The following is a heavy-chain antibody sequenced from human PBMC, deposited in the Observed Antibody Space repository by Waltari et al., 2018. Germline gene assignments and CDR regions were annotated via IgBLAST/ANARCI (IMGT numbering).Heavy chain of an antibody. V-gene: IGHV3-7*01. J-gene: IGHJ4*02. Sequence: EVQLVESGGGLVQPGGSLRLSCAASGFTFSSYWMSWVRQAPGRGVVWVDDRKQDGSEKYYVDSVKGRFTISRDNAKNSLYLQMNSLGAEDTAVYYCARDWGWEQVQDYWGQGTLVTVSS. CDR3: ARDWGWEQVQDY. CDR2: RKQDGSEK. CDR1: GFTFSSYW. D-gene: IGHD1-26*01.